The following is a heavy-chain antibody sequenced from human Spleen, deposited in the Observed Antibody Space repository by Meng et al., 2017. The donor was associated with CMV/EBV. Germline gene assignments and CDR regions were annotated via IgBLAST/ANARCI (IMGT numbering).Heavy chain of an antibody. Sequence: SETLSLTCTVSGVSISSSTYYWGWVRQPPGKGLEWIGSIYYSGSTYYNPSLKSRVTISVDTSKNQFSLRLSSVTAADTAVYYCAREAYTMGWFDPWGQGTLVTVSS. CDR2: IYYSGST. J-gene: IGHJ5*02. CDR1: GVSISSSTYY. CDR3: AREAYTMGWFDP. D-gene: IGHD2-21*01. V-gene: IGHV4-39*07.